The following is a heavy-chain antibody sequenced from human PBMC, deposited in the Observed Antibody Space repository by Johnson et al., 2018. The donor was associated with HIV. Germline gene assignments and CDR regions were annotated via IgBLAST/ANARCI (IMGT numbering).Heavy chain of an antibody. J-gene: IGHJ3*02. V-gene: IGHV3-30*04. CDR3: AREGRTGPDTFDI. Sequence: QVQLVESGGGVVQPGRSLRLSCAASGFTFISYAMHWVRQAPGKGLEWVAIISSAGSNKNYADSVKGRFTVSRDNSKNTLFLQMNGLRAEDTAVYYCAREGRTGPDTFDIWGQGTMLTVSS. CDR1: GFTFISYA. CDR2: ISSAGSNK.